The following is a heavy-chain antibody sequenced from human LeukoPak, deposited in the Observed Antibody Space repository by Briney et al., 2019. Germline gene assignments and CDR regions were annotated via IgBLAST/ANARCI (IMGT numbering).Heavy chain of an antibody. D-gene: IGHD3-22*01. J-gene: IGHJ5*02. CDR3: ARSGKCYYPNWFDP. CDR2: IYTSGST. Sequence: SETLSLTCTVSGGSISSYYWSWIRQPPGKGLEWIGYIYTSGSTNYNPSLKSRVTISVDTSKNQFSLKLSSVTAADTAVYYCARSGKCYYPNWFDPWGQGTLVTVSS. CDR1: GGSISSYY. V-gene: IGHV4-4*09.